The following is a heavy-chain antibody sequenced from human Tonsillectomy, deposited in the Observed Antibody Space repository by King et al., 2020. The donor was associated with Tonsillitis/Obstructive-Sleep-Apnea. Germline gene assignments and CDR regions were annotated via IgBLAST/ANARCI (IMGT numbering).Heavy chain of an antibody. V-gene: IGHV3-43*02. J-gene: IGHJ6*03. Sequence: VQLVQSGRGVVQPGGSLRLSCAASGFTSGFTFDDYAMHWVRQAPGKGLEWVSLISGDGTRTYYADSVRGRFTISRDNSKNSLYLQMDSLRTEDTALYYCARDRAYGSSSGGMDVWGKGTTVTVSS. CDR2: ISGDGTRT. CDR1: GFTSGFTFDDYA. D-gene: IGHD6-6*01. CDR3: ARDRAYGSSSGGMDV.